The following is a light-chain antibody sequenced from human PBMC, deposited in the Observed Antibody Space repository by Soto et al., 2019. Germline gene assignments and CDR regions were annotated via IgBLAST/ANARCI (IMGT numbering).Light chain of an antibody. CDR2: LEGSGSY. CDR1: SGHSSYI. CDR3: GTWDSNGWV. Sequence: QLVLTQSSSASASLGSSVKLTCTLSSGHSSYIIAWHQQQPGKAPRYLMKLEGSGSYNKGSGVPDRFSGSSSGADRYLTISNLQSEDEADYYCGTWDSNGWVFGGGTKLTVL. J-gene: IGLJ3*02. V-gene: IGLV4-60*03.